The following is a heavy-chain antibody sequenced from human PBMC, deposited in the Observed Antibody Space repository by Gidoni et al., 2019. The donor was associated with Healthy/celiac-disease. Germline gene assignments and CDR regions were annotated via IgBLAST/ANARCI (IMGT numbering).Heavy chain of an antibody. V-gene: IGHV3-33*01. CDR1: GSTFSSYG. CDR3: AREGGYSGYPFDP. CDR2: IWDDGSNK. D-gene: IGHD5-12*01. Sequence: GGVVQPGRSLRLSCAASGSTFSSYGMHWVRQDLGKGLEWVAFIWDDGSNKYYADAVKDRFTISRDNSKNTLYLQRNGLRAEDTAVYYCAREGGYSGYPFDPWGQGTLVTVSS. J-gene: IGHJ5*02.